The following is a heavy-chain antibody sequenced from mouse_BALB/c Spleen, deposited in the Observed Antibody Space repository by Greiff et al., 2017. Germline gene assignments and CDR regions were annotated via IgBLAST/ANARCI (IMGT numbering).Heavy chain of an antibody. V-gene: IGHV1-69*02. CDR1: GYTFTSYW. J-gene: IGHJ3*01. CDR3: ARWDGNYVPFAY. CDR2: IDPSDSYT. Sequence: QVQLQQPGAELVKPGASVKLSCKASGYTFTSYWMHWVKQRPGQGLEWIGEIDPSDSYTNYNQKFKGKATLTVDKSSSTAYMQLSSLTSEDSAVYYCARWDGNYVPFAYWGQGTLVTVSA. D-gene: IGHD2-1*01.